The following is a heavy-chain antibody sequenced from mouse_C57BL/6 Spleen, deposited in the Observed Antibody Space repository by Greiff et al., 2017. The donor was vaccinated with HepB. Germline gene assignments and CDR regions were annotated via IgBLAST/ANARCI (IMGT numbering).Heavy chain of an antibody. J-gene: IGHJ4*01. CDR3: VRGDYLVAMDY. CDR2: IDPSDSYT. V-gene: IGHV1-50*01. CDR1: GYTFTSYW. Sequence: QVQLQQPGAELVKPGASVKLSCKASGYTFTSYWMQWVKQRPGQGLEWIGEIDPSDSYTNYNQKFKGKATLTVDTSSSTADMQLSSLTSEDSAVYYCVRGDYLVAMDYWGQGTSVTVSS. D-gene: IGHD2-4*01.